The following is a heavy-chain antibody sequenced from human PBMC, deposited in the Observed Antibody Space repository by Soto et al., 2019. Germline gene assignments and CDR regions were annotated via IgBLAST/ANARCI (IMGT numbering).Heavy chain of an antibody. J-gene: IGHJ5*02. D-gene: IGHD6-6*01. Sequence: QVQLVQSGAEVKKPGASVKVSCKASGYTFTSYGISWVRQAPGQGLEWMGWISAYNGNTNYAQKLQGRVTMTTDTSKGTAYMELRRLRSDGTAVYYCARGIAARRFPRFHWFDPWGQGTLVTVSS. CDR3: ARGIAARRFPRFHWFDP. CDR2: ISAYNGNT. V-gene: IGHV1-18*01. CDR1: GYTFTSYG.